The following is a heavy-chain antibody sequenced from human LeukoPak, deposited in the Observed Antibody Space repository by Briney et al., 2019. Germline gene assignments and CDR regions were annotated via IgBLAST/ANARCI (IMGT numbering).Heavy chain of an antibody. J-gene: IGHJ4*02. CDR3: AREGIVLMVYHFDY. Sequence: PGGSLRLSCAASGFTFSSYTMNWVRQAPWKGLEWVSSISSSSSYIYYADSVKGRFTISRDNAKNSLSLQMNSLRAEDTAVYYCAREGIVLMVYHFDYWGQGTLVTVSS. CDR2: ISSSSSYI. V-gene: IGHV3-21*01. D-gene: IGHD2-8*01. CDR1: GFTFSSYT.